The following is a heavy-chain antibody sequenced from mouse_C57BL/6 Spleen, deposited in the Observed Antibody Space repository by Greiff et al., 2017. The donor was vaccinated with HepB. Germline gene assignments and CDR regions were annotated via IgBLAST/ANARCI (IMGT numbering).Heavy chain of an antibody. CDR3: TREPYYYGSTGGYAMDY. J-gene: IGHJ4*01. CDR2: IYPGNSDT. D-gene: IGHD1-1*01. Sequence: EVKLQESGTVLARPGASVKMSCKTSGYTFTSYWMHWVKQRPGQGLEWIGAIYPGNSDTSYNQKFKGKAKLPAVTSASTAYMELSSLTNEDTAVYYCTREPYYYGSTGGYAMDYWGQGTSVTVSS. CDR1: GYTFTSYW. V-gene: IGHV1-5*01.